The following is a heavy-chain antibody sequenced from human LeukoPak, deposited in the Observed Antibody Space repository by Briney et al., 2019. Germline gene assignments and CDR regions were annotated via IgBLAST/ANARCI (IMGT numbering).Heavy chain of an antibody. CDR2: ISGTGVST. D-gene: IGHD3-3*01. CDR3: AKVPYYDFWSGHFPYFDY. Sequence: PGGSLRLACEASGFTFSSYAMSWVRQAPGKGLEWVSAISGTGVSTYYADSVKGRFTIARDNSKNTLYLQMNSLRAEDTAVYYCAKVPYYDFWSGHFPYFDYWGQGTLVTVSS. V-gene: IGHV3-23*01. CDR1: GFTFSSYA. J-gene: IGHJ4*02.